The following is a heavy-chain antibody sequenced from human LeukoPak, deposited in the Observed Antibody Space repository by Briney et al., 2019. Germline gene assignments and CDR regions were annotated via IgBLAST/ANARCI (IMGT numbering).Heavy chain of an antibody. D-gene: IGHD1-26*01. CDR1: GGSISSYY. Sequence: SETLSLTCTVSGGSISSYYWSWIRQPAGKGLEWIGRIYTSGSTNYNPSLKSRVTMSVDTSKNQFSLKLSSVTAADTAVYYCARDSKVSGLVIADAFDIWGQGTMVTVSS. CDR2: IYTSGST. V-gene: IGHV4-4*07. CDR3: ARDSKVSGLVIADAFDI. J-gene: IGHJ3*02.